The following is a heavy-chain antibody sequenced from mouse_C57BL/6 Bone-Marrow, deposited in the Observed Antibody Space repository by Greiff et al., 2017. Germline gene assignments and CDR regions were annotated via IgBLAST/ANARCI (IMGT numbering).Heavy chain of an antibody. CDR1: GYTFTSYW. D-gene: IGHD1-1*01. J-gene: IGHJ2*01. V-gene: IGHV1-7*01. CDR3: ASDYDGSSPDY. Sequence: QVQLQQSGAELAKPGASVKLSCKASGYTFTSYWMHWVKQRPGQGLEWIGYINPSSGYTKYTQKFKDKATLTADKSSSTAYMQLSSLTYEDSAVYYCASDYDGSSPDYWGQGTTLTVSS. CDR2: INPSSGYT.